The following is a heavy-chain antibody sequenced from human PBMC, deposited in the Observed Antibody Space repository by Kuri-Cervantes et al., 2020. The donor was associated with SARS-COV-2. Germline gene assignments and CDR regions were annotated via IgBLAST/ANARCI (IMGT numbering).Heavy chain of an antibody. CDR3: TSTHYYDNSRNIQSS. Sequence: GESLKISCAASGDIFTDAGRSWVRQAPGKGLEWVGRINSKVDGGTTDFAAHTEGRFHISKDVSSNTVYLQMNSLTTEDTYVYFSTSTHYYDNSRNIQSSWGQGALVTVSS. D-gene: IGHD3-22*01. CDR1: GDIFTDAG. CDR2: INSKVDGGTT. V-gene: IGHV3-15*01. J-gene: IGHJ5*02.